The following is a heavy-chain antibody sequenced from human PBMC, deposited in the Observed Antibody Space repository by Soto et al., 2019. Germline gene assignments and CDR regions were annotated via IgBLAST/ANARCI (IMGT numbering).Heavy chain of an antibody. Sequence: QVQLVQSGAEVKKPGASVKVSCKASGYSFTSYGISWVRQAPGQGLEWMGWISPYNGNTNYAQKLQGRVTMTTDTSTSTAYMELRSLRSDDTAVYCCAREGYCSSTSCYGRSYYYYYYGMDVWGQGTTVTVSS. D-gene: IGHD2-2*01. CDR3: AREGYCSSTSCYGRSYYYYYYGMDV. V-gene: IGHV1-18*01. J-gene: IGHJ6*02. CDR1: GYSFTSYG. CDR2: ISPYNGNT.